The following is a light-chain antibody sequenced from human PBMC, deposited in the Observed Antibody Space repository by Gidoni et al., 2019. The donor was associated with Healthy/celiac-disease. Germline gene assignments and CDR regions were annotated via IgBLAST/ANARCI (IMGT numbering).Light chain of an antibody. Sequence: EIVLTQSPATLSLSPGERATISCRASQSVSSYLAWYQQKPGQAPRLLIYDASNRATGIPARFSGSGSGTDFTLTISSLEPEDFAVYYCQQRSNWPPITFGHGTRLEIK. V-gene: IGKV3-11*01. CDR3: QQRSNWPPIT. CDR1: QSVSSY. CDR2: DAS. J-gene: IGKJ5*01.